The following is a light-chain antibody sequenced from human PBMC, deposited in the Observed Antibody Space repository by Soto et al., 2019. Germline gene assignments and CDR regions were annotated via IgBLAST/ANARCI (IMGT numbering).Light chain of an antibody. V-gene: IGKV2-24*01. J-gene: IGKJ1*01. CDR2: KVS. CDR3: MQATPSSWT. Sequence: DIVMTQTPLSSPVTLGQAASISCRSSQSLVHNDGNTYLSWFQQRPGQPPRLLIYKVSDRFSGVPHRFSGSGAETDFTLTISRVEAEDVGVEYCMQATPSSWTFGQGTKVEI. CDR1: QSLVHNDGNTY.